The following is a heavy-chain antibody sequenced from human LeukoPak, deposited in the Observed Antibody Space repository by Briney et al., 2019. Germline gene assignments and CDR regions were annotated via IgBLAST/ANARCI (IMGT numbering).Heavy chain of an antibody. Sequence: ASVKVSCKASGYTFTSYGISWVRQAPGQGLEWMGWISAYNGNTNYAQKFQGRVTMTRDTSISTAYMELSRLRSDDTAVYYCARSTTWHYNWFDPWGQGTLVTVSS. D-gene: IGHD4-11*01. V-gene: IGHV1-18*01. J-gene: IGHJ5*02. CDR3: ARSTTWHYNWFDP. CDR1: GYTFTSYG. CDR2: ISAYNGNT.